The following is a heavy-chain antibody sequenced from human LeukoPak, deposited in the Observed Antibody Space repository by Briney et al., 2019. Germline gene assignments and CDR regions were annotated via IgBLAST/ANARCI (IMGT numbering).Heavy chain of an antibody. D-gene: IGHD1-26*01. V-gene: IGHV3-7*01. CDR1: GFTFSSYW. Sequence: PWGSLRLSFPASGFTFSSYWMSWVRQAPGKGRAWVASINSDGSLKKYVDSVQGRFTVSRDNTKNSLYLKMNSLRADDTAVYYCARLSGDKTVFDLWGQGTLVTVSS. J-gene: IGHJ4*02. CDR3: ARLSGDKTVFDL. CDR2: INSDGSLK.